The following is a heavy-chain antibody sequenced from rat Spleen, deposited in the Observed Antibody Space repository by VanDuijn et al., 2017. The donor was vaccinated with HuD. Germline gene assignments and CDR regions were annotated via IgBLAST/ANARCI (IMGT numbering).Heavy chain of an antibody. Sequence: EVQLVESDGGLVQPGRSLKLSCAASGFTFSDYRMAWVRQAPTKGLEWVASITHTGGNTYYPDSVKGRFTISRDNAKSTLYLQMDSLRSEDTATYYCARHWGYWGQGVMVTVSS. CDR2: ITHTGGNT. D-gene: IGHD4-6*01. CDR3: ARHWGY. CDR1: GFTFSDYR. V-gene: IGHV5-29*01. J-gene: IGHJ2*01.